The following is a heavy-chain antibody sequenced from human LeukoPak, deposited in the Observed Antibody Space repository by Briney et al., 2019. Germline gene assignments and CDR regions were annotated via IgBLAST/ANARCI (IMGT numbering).Heavy chain of an antibody. V-gene: IGHV3-23*01. CDR2: ISGSGGST. J-gene: IGHJ4*02. Sequence: GGSLRLSCAASGFTFSSYAMSWVRQAPGKGLEWVSAISGSGGSTYYADSVKGRFTTSRDNSKNTLYLQMNSLRAEDTAVYYCAKDLYSSGWYPMSYWGQGTLVTVSS. D-gene: IGHD6-19*01. CDR1: GFTFSSYA. CDR3: AKDLYSSGWYPMSY.